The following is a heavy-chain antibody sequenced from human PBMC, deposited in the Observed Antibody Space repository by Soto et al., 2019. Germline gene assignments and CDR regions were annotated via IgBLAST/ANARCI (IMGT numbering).Heavy chain of an antibody. CDR3: AREEKQLSRYGGDFDY. CDR1: DGSVNTGNYY. D-gene: IGHD3-16*01. CDR2: IYYIGTT. Sequence: QVQLQESGPGLVKPSETLSLTCSVSDGSVNTGNYYWSWIRQPPGKGLEWIGHIYYIGTTNYNPSLKRRVTISVDTSKNQFSLKVTSVTAADTAVYFCAREEKQLSRYGGDFDYWGQGLLVTVSS. V-gene: IGHV4-61*01. J-gene: IGHJ4*02.